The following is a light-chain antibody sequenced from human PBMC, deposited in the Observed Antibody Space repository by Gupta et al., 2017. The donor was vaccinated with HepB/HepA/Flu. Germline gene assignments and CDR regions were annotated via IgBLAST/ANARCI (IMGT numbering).Light chain of an antibody. CDR3: QQSNSTPRT. CDR1: QSISSY. CDR2: AAS. V-gene: IGKV1-39*01. Sequence: IQMTQSPSSLSASVGDRVTITCRARQSISSYLNWYQQKPGKAPKLLIYAASNLQSGVPSRFSGSGSGTDFSLTISSLQPEDFATYYCQQSNSTPRTFGQGTKVEIK. J-gene: IGKJ1*01.